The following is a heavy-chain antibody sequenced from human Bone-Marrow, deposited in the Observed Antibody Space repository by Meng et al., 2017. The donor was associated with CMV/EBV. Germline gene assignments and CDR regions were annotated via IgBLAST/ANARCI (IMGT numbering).Heavy chain of an antibody. D-gene: IGHD2-2*01. V-gene: IGHV4-39*01. CDR3: ARHFTAAIVY. J-gene: IGHJ4*02. CDR2: IYYSGST. CDR1: GGSISSSSYY. Sequence: SETLSLTCIVSGGSISSSSYYWGGIRQPPGKGLEWIGSIYYSGSTYYNPSLKSRVTISVDTSKNKFSLKLGSVTAADTAVYYWARHFTAAIVYWGQGTRVTVSS.